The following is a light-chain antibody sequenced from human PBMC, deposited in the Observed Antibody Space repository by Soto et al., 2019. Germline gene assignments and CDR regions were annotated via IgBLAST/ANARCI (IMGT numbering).Light chain of an antibody. CDR2: DDS. V-gene: IGLV3-21*02. J-gene: IGLJ1*01. CDR1: NIGSKS. CDR3: QVWDSSSDHPGV. Sequence: SYELTQPPSVSVAPGQTARITCGGNNIGSKSVHWYQQKPGQAPVLVVYDDSDRRSGIPERFSGSNSGNTATLTISRVEAGDEADYYCQVWDSSSDHPGVFGTGTKLTVL.